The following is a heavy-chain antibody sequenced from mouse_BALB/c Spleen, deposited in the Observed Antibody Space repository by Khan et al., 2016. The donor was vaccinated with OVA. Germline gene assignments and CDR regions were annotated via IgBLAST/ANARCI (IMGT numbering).Heavy chain of an antibody. Sequence: EVELVESGGDLVNPGGSLKLSCAASGFIFSSYGMSWVRQTPDKRLEWVATISSGGAYTYYPDSVKGRFTLTRDNAKNTLSLQMSSLKSEDTAMYYCTRFIATTTCDYYAMDYWGQGTSVTVSS. CDR2: ISSGGAYT. J-gene: IGHJ4*01. V-gene: IGHV5-6*01. D-gene: IGHD1-2*01. CDR3: TRFIATTTCDYYAMDY. CDR1: GFIFSSYG.